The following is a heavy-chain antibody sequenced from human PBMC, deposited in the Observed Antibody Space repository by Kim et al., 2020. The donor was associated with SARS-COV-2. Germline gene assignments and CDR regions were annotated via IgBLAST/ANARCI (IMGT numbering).Heavy chain of an antibody. V-gene: IGHV4-61*02. Sequence: SETLSLTCTVSGGSISSGSYYWSWIRQPAGKGLEWIGRIYTSGSTNYNPSLKSRVTISVDTSKNQFSLKLSSVTAADTAVYYCAREYQWLATLTFDYWGQGTLVTVSS. D-gene: IGHD6-19*01. CDR2: IYTSGST. J-gene: IGHJ4*02. CDR1: GGSISSGSYY. CDR3: AREYQWLATLTFDY.